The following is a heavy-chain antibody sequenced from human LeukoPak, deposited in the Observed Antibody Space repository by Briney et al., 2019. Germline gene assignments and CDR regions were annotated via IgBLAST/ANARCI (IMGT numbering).Heavy chain of an antibody. CDR3: ATEAPSQTTYFDY. Sequence: GGSLRLSCAASGFNVSGVYMNWVRQAPGKGLEWVSVIYSGGGTYYADSVKGRVIISRDNSKNMLSLQMNNLRAEDTAVYYCATEAPSQTTYFDYWGQGSLVTVSS. V-gene: IGHV3-53*01. CDR1: GFNVSGVY. D-gene: IGHD1-14*01. J-gene: IGHJ4*02. CDR2: IYSGGGT.